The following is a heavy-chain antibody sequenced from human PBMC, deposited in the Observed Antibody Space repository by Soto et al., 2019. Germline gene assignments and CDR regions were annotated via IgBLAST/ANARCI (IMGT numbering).Heavy chain of an antibody. V-gene: IGHV1-18*01. J-gene: IGHJ4*02. D-gene: IGHD6-13*01. CDR3: TRAIAATGPAEY. CDR1: GYTFTSNG. CDR2: IGAYSGDT. Sequence: QIHLVQSGPEVRKPGASVKVSCKPSGYTFTSNGFSWVRQTPGQGLEWMGWIGAYSGDTNYAPKFQGRVTMTTDTSTSTAYMELRSLRSDDTAVYFCTRAIAATGPAEYWGQGTLVTVSS.